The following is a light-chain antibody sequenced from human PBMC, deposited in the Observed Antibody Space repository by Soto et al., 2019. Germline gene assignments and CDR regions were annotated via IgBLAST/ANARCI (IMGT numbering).Light chain of an antibody. CDR3: SLYTSENTYV. J-gene: IGLJ1*01. V-gene: IGLV2-18*01. Sequence: QSALTQPPSVSGSPGQLVTISCTGTSTDFVSYNRVSWYQQPPGTAPKLIIYEASNRPSGVPDRFSGSKSGNTASLTISGLQAADEADYYCSLYTSENTYVFGTGTKVPVL. CDR1: STDFVSYNR. CDR2: EAS.